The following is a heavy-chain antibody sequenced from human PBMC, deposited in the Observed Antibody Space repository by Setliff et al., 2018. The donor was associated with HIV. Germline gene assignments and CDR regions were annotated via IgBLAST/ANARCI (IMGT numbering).Heavy chain of an antibody. CDR2: LYHGGTN. CDR1: GYSISSGYF. J-gene: IGHJ4*02. CDR3: ARQVGSQYSYWSYYFDS. D-gene: IGHD5-18*01. Sequence: PSETLSLTCAVSGYSISSGYFWGWIRQPPGKGLEWIGSLYHGGTNFYNPSLKSRVTISLGTSTNRFSLKLNSVTAADTAIYYCARQVGSQYSYWSYYFDSWGQGAMVTVSS. V-gene: IGHV4-38-2*01.